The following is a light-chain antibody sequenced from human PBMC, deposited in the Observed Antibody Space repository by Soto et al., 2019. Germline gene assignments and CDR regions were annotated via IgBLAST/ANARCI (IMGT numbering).Light chain of an antibody. CDR3: SSYTRSSSVV. CDR2: DVS. CDR1: SSDVGGYNY. J-gene: IGLJ2*01. V-gene: IGLV2-14*01. Sequence: QSALTQPASVSGSPGQSITISCTGTSSDVGGYNYVSWYQQHPGKAPKLMIYDVSNRPSGVSNRFSGSESGNTASLTVSGLHGEDEADYYCSSYTRSSSVVFGGGTK.